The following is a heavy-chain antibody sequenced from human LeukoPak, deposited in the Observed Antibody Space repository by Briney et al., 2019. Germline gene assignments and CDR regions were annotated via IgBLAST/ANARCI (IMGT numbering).Heavy chain of an antibody. D-gene: IGHD2-2*01. Sequence: ASVKVSCKASGYTFTSYDINWVRQATGQGLEWMGWMNPNSGNTGYAQKFQGRVTMTRNTSISTAYMELSSLRSEDTAVYYCARDRRYCSSTSCPSGYYYYYMDVWGKGTTVTVSS. CDR2: MNPNSGNT. CDR3: ARDRRYCSSTSCPSGYYYYYMDV. V-gene: IGHV1-8*01. CDR1: GYTFTSYD. J-gene: IGHJ6*03.